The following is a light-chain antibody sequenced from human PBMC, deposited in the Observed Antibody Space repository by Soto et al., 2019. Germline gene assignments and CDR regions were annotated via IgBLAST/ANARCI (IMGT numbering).Light chain of an antibody. CDR1: SSDVGGYNY. CDR2: DVS. Sequence: QSVLTQPASVSGSPGQSITISCTGTSSDVGGYNYVSWYQQHPGKAPKLMIYDVSNRPSGVSNRFSGSKSGNMASLTISGLQAEDEADYYCSSYTSSSTRIVFGTGTKVTVL. CDR3: SSYTSSSTRIV. V-gene: IGLV2-14*01. J-gene: IGLJ1*01.